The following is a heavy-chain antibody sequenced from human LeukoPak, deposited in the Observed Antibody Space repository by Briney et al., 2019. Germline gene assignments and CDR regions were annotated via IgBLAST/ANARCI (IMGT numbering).Heavy chain of an antibody. CDR1: GFTFSTYA. CDR3: AKVYSGSCYDGLDY. Sequence: GGSLRLSCAASGFTFSTYAMTWVRQAPGKVLECGSCIIGSGGSTYYADSVKGRFTISRGNSKNTLYLQMNSLRAEDTAVYYCAKVYSGSCYDGLDYWGQGTLVTVSS. J-gene: IGHJ4*02. V-gene: IGHV3-23*01. D-gene: IGHD1-26*01. CDR2: IIGSGGST.